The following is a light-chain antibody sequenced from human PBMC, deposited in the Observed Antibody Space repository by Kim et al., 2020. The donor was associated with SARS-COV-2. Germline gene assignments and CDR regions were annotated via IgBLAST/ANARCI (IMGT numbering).Light chain of an antibody. J-gene: IGLJ3*02. CDR1: RLGDKF. Sequence: SVSPGQTASITCAGDRLGDKFACWYQQKPGQSPVLVIYQDSKRPSGFPRRFSGSNSGNTATLTISGTQAMDEADYYCQAWDSSTWVFGGGTQLTVL. CDR2: QDS. V-gene: IGLV3-1*01. CDR3: QAWDSSTWV.